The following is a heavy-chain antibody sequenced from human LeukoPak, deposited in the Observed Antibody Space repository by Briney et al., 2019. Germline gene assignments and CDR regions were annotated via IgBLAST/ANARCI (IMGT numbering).Heavy chain of an antibody. CDR3: AGGLSSGCPSDY. CDR2: ISYDGRNK. CDR1: GFTFTNYA. V-gene: IGHV3-30*04. D-gene: IGHD6-19*01. J-gene: IGHJ4*02. Sequence: PGGSLRLSCAASGFTFTNYAMTWVRQAPGKGLEGVGIISYDGRNKYYADSVKGRFTIPRNNSKNTLDLQMNSLRPEDTAVYYCAGGLSSGCPSDYWGQGTLVTVSS.